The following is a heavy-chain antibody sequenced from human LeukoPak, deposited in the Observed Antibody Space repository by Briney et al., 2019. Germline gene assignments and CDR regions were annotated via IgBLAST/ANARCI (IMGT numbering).Heavy chain of an antibody. D-gene: IGHD3-22*01. CDR3: AKDRASGYYPTFHYGMDV. J-gene: IGHJ6*02. Sequence: GGSLRLSCAASGFTFDDYAMHWVRQVPGKGLEWVSDISWNSNNIGYADSVKGRFTISRDNAKNSLYLQMNSLRAEDTALYYCAKDRASGYYPTFHYGMDVWGQGTTVTVSS. CDR1: GFTFDDYA. V-gene: IGHV3-9*01. CDR2: ISWNSNNI.